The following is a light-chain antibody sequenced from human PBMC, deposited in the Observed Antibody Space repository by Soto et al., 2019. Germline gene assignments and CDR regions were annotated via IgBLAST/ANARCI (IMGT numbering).Light chain of an antibody. CDR2: AAS. J-gene: IGKJ4*01. CDR3: LQDYNYPLT. CDR1: QGIRND. V-gene: IGKV1-6*01. Sequence: AIQMTQSPSSLSASVGDRVAITCGASQGIRNDLGWYQQQPGKDTKLLSYAASSLQSGVPSRFSGSGSGTDFTLTISSLQPEDFATYYCLQDYNYPLTFGGGTKVDI.